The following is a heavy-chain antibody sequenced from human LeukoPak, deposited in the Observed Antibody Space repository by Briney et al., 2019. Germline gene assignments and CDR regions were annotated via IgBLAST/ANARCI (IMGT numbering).Heavy chain of an antibody. Sequence: SETLSLTCTVSGGSISSSSYYWGWIRQPPGKGLEWNGSIYYSGSTYYNPSLKSRVTISVDTSKNQFSLKLSSVTAADTAVYYCARLGYCSGGSCYSVGYFDYWGQGTLVTVSS. CDR1: GGSISSSSYY. V-gene: IGHV4-39*07. D-gene: IGHD2-15*01. CDR3: ARLGYCSGGSCYSVGYFDY. CDR2: IYYSGST. J-gene: IGHJ4*02.